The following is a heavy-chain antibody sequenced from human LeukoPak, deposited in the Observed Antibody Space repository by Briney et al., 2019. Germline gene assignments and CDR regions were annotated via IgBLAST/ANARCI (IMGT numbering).Heavy chain of an antibody. J-gene: IGHJ4*02. Sequence: PGGSLRLSCAASGFPLSSYSINWVRQAPGKGLEWVSYISSSGSAIYYVDSVKGRFTVSRDNAKNSLFLQMNSPRAEDTAVYYCARSFGYYSTSGYYYWGQGTLVTVSS. CDR2: ISSSGSAI. CDR3: ARSFGYYSTSGYYY. D-gene: IGHD3-3*01. V-gene: IGHV3-48*01. CDR1: GFPLSSYS.